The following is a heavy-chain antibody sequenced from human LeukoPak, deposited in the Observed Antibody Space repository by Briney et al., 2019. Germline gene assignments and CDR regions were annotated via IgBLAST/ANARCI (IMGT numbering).Heavy chain of an antibody. Sequence: ASVKVSCKASGGTFSSYAISWVRQATGQGLEWMGWMNPNSGNTGYAQKFQGRVTMTRNTSISTAYMELSSLRSEDTAVYYCARVRIVREIDYWGQGTLVTVSS. CDR3: ARVRIVREIDY. CDR2: MNPNSGNT. V-gene: IGHV1-8*02. J-gene: IGHJ4*02. CDR1: GGTFSSYA. D-gene: IGHD2/OR15-2a*01.